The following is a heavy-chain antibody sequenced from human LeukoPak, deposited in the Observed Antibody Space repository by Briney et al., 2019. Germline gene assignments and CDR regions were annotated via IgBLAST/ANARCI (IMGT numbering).Heavy chain of an antibody. D-gene: IGHD1-1*01. J-gene: IGHJ5*02. CDR3: ARGPEIVVTGTTFGAYKWFDP. V-gene: IGHV1-69*13. CDR2: IMPIFGTA. Sequence: ASVKVSCKTSGGTFTNYPISWVRQAPGQGLEWMGGIMPIFGTAHYVEKFRGRVTITADDSTNTVFLEMRSLKSDDTAVYYCARGPEIVVTGTTFGAYKWFDPWGQGTLLTVSS. CDR1: GGTFTNYP.